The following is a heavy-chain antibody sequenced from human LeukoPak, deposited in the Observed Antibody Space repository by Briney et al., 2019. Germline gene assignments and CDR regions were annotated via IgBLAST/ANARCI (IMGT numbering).Heavy chain of an antibody. CDR3: ARVDGYSSCWYVDY. CDR1: VGSISSYY. CDR2: IYYSGST. D-gene: IGHD6-13*01. V-gene: IGHV4-59*01. Sequence: SETLSLTCTVSVGSISSYYWSWIRQPPGKGLEWIGYIYYSGSTNCNPSLKSRVTISVDTSKNQFSLKLSSVTAADTAVYYCARVDGYSSCWYVDYWGQGTLVTVSS. J-gene: IGHJ4*02.